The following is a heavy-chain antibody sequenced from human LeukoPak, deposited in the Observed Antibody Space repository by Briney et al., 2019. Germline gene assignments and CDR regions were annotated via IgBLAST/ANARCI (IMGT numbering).Heavy chain of an antibody. Sequence: SETLSLTCAVYGGSFSGFYWSWVRQPPGKGLEWIGEINHSGSTHYNPSFKSRVTILVDTSRSQFSLKLTSVTAADTAVYYCARGPDSGSHFAWFDPWGQGTLVIVSS. CDR1: GGSFSGFY. D-gene: IGHD3-10*01. CDR3: ARGPDSGSHFAWFDP. V-gene: IGHV4-34*01. CDR2: INHSGST. J-gene: IGHJ5*02.